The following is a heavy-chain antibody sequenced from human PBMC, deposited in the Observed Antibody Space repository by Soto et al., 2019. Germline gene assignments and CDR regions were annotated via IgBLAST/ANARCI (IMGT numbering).Heavy chain of an antibody. CDR1: GFTFSSYG. Sequence: HPGGSLRLSCAASGFTFSSYGMHWVRQAPGKGLEWVAVISYDGSNKYYADSVKGRFTISRDNSKNTLYLQMNSLRAEDTAVYYCAKDLAFRQQLVQDYYYYGMDVWGQGTTVTVSS. J-gene: IGHJ6*02. V-gene: IGHV3-30*18. D-gene: IGHD6-6*01. CDR2: ISYDGSNK. CDR3: AKDLAFRQQLVQDYYYYGMDV.